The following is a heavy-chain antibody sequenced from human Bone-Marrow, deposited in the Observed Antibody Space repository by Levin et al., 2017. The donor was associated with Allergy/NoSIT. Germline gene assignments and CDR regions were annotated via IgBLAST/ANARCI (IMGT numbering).Heavy chain of an antibody. J-gene: IGHJ4*02. Sequence: GGSLRLSCAASGFTFSSYAMHWVRQAPGKGLEWVAVISYDGSNKYYADSVKGRFTISRDNSKNTLYLQMNSLRAEDTAVYYCARDREWLTLDYWGQGTLVTVSS. D-gene: IGHD6-19*01. CDR3: ARDREWLTLDY. CDR1: GFTFSSYA. V-gene: IGHV3-30-3*01. CDR2: ISYDGSNK.